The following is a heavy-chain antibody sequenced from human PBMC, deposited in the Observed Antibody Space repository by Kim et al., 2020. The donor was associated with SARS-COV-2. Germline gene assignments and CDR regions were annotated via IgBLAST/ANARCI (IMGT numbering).Heavy chain of an antibody. D-gene: IGHD3-22*01. J-gene: IGHJ4*02. Sequence: NNNPTLNVRVPMSVDTSKNQFSLKLSSVTAADTAVYYCARGYDSSGYLDYWGQGTLVTVSS. CDR3: ARGYDSSGYLDY. V-gene: IGHV4-4*07.